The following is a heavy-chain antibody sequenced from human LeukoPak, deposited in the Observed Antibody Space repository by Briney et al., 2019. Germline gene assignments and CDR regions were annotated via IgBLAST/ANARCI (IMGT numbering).Heavy chain of an antibody. Sequence: SVKVSCKASGGTFSSYTISWVRQAPGQGLEWMGRIIPILGIANYAQKSQGRVTITADKSTSTAYMELSSLRSEDTAVYYCARDGGIAALYYYYYMDVWGKGTTVTVSS. CDR3: ARDGGIAALYYYYYMDV. CDR2: IIPILGIA. D-gene: IGHD6-6*01. V-gene: IGHV1-69*04. J-gene: IGHJ6*03. CDR1: GGTFSSYT.